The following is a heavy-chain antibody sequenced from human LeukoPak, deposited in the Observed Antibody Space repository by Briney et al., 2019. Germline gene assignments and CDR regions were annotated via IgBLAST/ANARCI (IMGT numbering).Heavy chain of an antibody. CDR1: GFTVSSTY. Sequence: GGSLRLSCAGSGFTVSSTYMSWVRQAPGKGLEWVSVIYGGTSTHYADSVKGRFTISRDDSKNTLYLQMSSLRAEDTAVYYCASRYEGASYYYYGMDVWGQGTTVTVSS. J-gene: IGHJ6*02. CDR2: IYGGTST. V-gene: IGHV3-66*01. D-gene: IGHD1-14*01. CDR3: ASRYEGASYYYYGMDV.